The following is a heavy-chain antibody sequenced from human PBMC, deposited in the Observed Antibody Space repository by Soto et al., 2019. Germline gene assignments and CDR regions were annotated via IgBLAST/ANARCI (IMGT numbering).Heavy chain of an antibody. D-gene: IGHD3-22*01. CDR1: GGTFNSYD. V-gene: IGHV1-69*01. CDR3: ARLSRPNYYDTSGFFKDNWFDP. J-gene: IGHJ5*02. CDR2: IIPIVETP. Sequence: QVQLVQSGAEVKKPGSSMKVSCKASGGTFNSYDINWVRQAPGQGLEWTGGIIPIVETPKYAQKFQGRVTITADESTNTAYMELSSLRSEDTAMYYCARLSRPNYYDTSGFFKDNWFDPWGQGTLVTVSS.